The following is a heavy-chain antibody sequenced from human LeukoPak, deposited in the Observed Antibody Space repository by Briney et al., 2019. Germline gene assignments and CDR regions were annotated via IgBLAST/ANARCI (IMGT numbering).Heavy chain of an antibody. CDR2: INPNSGGT. D-gene: IGHD2-21*01. CDR3: ASLYSAVDS. J-gene: IGHJ4*02. CDR1: GYTFTGNF. V-gene: IGHV1-2*06. Sequence: ASVKVSCKXSGYTFTGNFMHWVRQAPRQGLEWMGRINPNSGGTNYAQKFQGRVTMTRDTSINTAYMELSRLTSDDTAVYYCASLYSAVDSWGQGTLVTVSS.